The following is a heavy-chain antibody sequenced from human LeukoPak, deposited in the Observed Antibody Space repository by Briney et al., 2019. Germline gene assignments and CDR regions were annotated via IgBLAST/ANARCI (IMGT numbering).Heavy chain of an antibody. CDR1: GGSISSDY. D-gene: IGHD2-2*01. Sequence: SETLPLTCTVSGGSISSDYWSWIRQPPGKGLEWIGWISYSGSATYNPSLKTRVTISLDTSKNQFSLKLSSVTAADTAVYYCARQASCSGTNCYPFDYWGQGTLVTVSS. J-gene: IGHJ4*02. CDR2: ISYSGSA. CDR3: ARQASCSGTNCYPFDY. V-gene: IGHV4-59*08.